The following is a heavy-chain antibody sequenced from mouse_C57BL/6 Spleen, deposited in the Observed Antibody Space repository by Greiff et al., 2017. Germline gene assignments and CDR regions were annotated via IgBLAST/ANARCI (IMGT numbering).Heavy chain of an antibody. V-gene: IGHV1-5*01. Sequence: VQLQESGTVLARPGASVKMSCKTSGYTFTSYWMHWVKQRPGQGLEWLGAIYPGNSDTSYNQKFKGKAKLTAVTSASTAYMEISSLTNEDSAVYYSTRRFLFITTVKDVDYWDQGTALTVSS. D-gene: IGHD1-1*01. J-gene: IGHJ2*01. CDR2: IYPGNSDT. CDR3: TRRFLFITTVKDVDY. CDR1: GYTFTSYW.